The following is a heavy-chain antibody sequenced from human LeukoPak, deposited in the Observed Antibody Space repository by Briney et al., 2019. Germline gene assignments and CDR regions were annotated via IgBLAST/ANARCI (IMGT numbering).Heavy chain of an antibody. CDR3: ARGDDYYDSSGYPEGYYYYMDV. D-gene: IGHD3-22*01. V-gene: IGHV1-2*02. J-gene: IGHJ6*03. Sequence: ASVKVSCKASGYTFTGYYMHWVRQAPGQGREWMGWINPNSGGTNYAQKFQGRVTITRDTSISTAYMELSRLRSDDTAVYYCARGDDYYDSSGYPEGYYYYMDVWGKGTTVTVSS. CDR2: INPNSGGT. CDR1: GYTFTGYY.